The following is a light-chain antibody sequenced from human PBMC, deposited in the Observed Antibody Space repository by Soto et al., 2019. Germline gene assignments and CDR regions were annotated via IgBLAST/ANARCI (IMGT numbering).Light chain of an antibody. CDR2: GAS. CDR3: QQRANRLT. Sequence: EIVLTQSPDTLSLSPGERSTLSCRASQSVSNFLAWYQQRPGQAPRLLLYGASNRATGTPARFSGSGSGTDFTLTISSLEPEDSAVYYCQQRANRLTFGGGSKVDI. V-gene: IGKV3-11*01. CDR1: QSVSNF. J-gene: IGKJ4*01.